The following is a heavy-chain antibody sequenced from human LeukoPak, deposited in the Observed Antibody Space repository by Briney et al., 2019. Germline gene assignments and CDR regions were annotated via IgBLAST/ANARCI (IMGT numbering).Heavy chain of an antibody. CDR1: GFTVSGNY. CDR2: IYIGGRT. Sequence: GGSLRLSCAASGFTVSGNYMSWVRLAPGKGLEWVSVIYIGGRTNYADPVRGRFTNARDNSKNTVYLQMSSLRAEVTAVYYCARGRYESSAGMDVWGQGTTVTVSS. CDR3: ARGRYESSAGMDV. J-gene: IGHJ6*02. V-gene: IGHV3-53*01. D-gene: IGHD5-12*01.